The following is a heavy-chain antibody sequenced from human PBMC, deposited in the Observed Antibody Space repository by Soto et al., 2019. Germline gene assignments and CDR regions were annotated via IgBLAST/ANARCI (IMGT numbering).Heavy chain of an antibody. Sequence: ASVKVSCKASGYTSTSYGISWVRQAPGQGLEWMGWISAYNGNTNYAQKLQGRVTMTTVTSTSTAYMELRSLRSDDTAVYYCARGSTAARYYYYYMDVWGKGTTVTVSS. V-gene: IGHV1-18*01. D-gene: IGHD2-2*01. CDR1: GYTSTSYG. CDR3: ARGSTAARYYYYYMDV. J-gene: IGHJ6*03. CDR2: ISAYNGNT.